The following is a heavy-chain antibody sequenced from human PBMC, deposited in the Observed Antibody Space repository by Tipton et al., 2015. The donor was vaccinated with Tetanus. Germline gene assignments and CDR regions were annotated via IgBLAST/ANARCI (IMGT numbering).Heavy chain of an antibody. CDR3: ARRGDYVFYYESSGYLWGAAFDI. Sequence: GLVKPSETLTLTCIVSGDSMSGSAHYGAWVRQSPGKGLEWIGSINYSGRTYYSPSLKSRVTMSVDTSKNQFSLKLNSVTAADTAVYYCARRGDYVFYYESSGYLWGAAFDIWGQGTMVSVSA. D-gene: IGHD3-22*01. J-gene: IGHJ3*02. CDR1: GDSMSGSAHY. CDR2: INYSGRT. V-gene: IGHV4-39*01.